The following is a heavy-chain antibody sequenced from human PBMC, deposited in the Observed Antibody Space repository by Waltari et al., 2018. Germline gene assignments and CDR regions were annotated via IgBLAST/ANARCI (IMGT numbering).Heavy chain of an antibody. CDR2: IYHSGST. J-gene: IGHJ3*02. V-gene: IGHV4-38-2*02. CDR1: GYSISSGYY. D-gene: IGHD3-22*01. Sequence: QVQLQESGPGLVKPSETLSLTCTVSGYSISSGYYWGWIRQPPGKGLEWIGSIYHSGSTYNNPSLKSRVTISVATSKNQFSLKLISVTAADTAVYYCARVGRITMIVAQGFDAFDIWGQGTMVTVSS. CDR3: ARVGRITMIVAQGFDAFDI.